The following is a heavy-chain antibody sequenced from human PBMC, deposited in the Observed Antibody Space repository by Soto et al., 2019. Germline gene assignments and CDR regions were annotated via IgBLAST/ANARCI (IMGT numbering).Heavy chain of an antibody. J-gene: IGHJ4*02. CDR2: IRETGAIT. CDR3: PTQVTASTALYDY. Sequence: EVQLLESGGDLVQPGGSLRLSCAASGFTFRNYAMGWARQAPGKGLEWVSVIRETGAITYYADSVKGRFTNSRDNSKNTLYLHMNSLRADGPGVYYCPTQVTASTALYDYWGQGSLVTVSS. CDR1: GFTFRNYA. V-gene: IGHV3-23*01. D-gene: IGHD2-2*01.